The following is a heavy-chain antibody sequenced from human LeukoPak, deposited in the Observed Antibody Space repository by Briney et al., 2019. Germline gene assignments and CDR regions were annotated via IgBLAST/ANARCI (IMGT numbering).Heavy chain of an antibody. CDR2: INHSGST. J-gene: IGHJ4*02. Sequence: SETLSLTCAVYGGSFSGYYWSWIRQPPGKGLEWIGEINHSGSTNYNPSLKSRVTISVDTSKNQFSLKLSSVTAADTAVYYCASLWYGDYVRHYWGQGTLVTVSS. V-gene: IGHV4-34*01. CDR1: GGSFSGYY. D-gene: IGHD4-17*01. CDR3: ASLWYGDYVRHY.